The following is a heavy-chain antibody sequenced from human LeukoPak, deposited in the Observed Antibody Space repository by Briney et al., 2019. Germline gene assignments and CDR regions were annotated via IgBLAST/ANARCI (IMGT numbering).Heavy chain of an antibody. V-gene: IGHV1-18*01. CDR2: INIGNGNT. CDR3: ARETFGSSRPSDY. D-gene: IGHD6-13*01. Sequence: ASVKVSCKASGYTFTSYGISWVRQAPGQGLEWMGWINIGNGNTKYSQKFQGRVTITRDTSATTAYMELTSLRFEDTAVYWCARETFGSSRPSDYWGQGTLVTVSS. CDR1: GYTFTSYG. J-gene: IGHJ4*02.